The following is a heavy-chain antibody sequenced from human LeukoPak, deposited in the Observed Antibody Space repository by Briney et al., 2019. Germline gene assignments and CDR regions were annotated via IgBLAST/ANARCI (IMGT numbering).Heavy chain of an antibody. V-gene: IGHV4-59*12. CDR3: AREICSSTSCYTDY. CDR1: GGSISSYY. D-gene: IGHD2-2*02. Sequence: PSETLSLTCTVSGGSISSYYWSWIRQPPGKGLEWIGHIYYSGSTYYNPSLKSRVTISVDTSKNQFSLKLSSVTAADTAVYYCAREICSSTSCYTDYWGQGTLVTVSS. J-gene: IGHJ4*02. CDR2: IYYSGST.